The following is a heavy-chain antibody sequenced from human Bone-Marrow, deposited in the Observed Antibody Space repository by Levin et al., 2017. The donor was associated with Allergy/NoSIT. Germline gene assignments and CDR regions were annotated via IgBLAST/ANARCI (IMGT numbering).Heavy chain of an antibody. D-gene: IGHD6-13*01. CDR1: GGSFSGYY. V-gene: IGHV4-34*01. J-gene: IGHJ5*02. Sequence: SQTLSLPCAVYGGSFSGYYWSWIRPPPGKGLEWIGEINHSGSTNYNPSLKSRVTISVDTSKNQFSLKLSSVTAADTAVYYCARVQVGEPRYSSSWYWFDPWGQGTLVTVSS. CDR3: ARVQVGEPRYSSSWYWFDP. CDR2: INHSGST.